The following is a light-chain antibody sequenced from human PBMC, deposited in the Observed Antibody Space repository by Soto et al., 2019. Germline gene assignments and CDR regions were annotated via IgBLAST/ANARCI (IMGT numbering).Light chain of an antibody. Sequence: QSVLTQPPSASGTPGQRVNISCCGRSSNIGSNYVYWFQHLPGTAPKLLIYANDQRPSGVPDRFSGSKSGTSASLAISGLRSEDEADYYCAAWDDSLGGSWVFGGGTKLTVL. CDR3: AAWDDSLGGSWV. V-gene: IGLV1-47*02. CDR1: SSNIGSNY. CDR2: AND. J-gene: IGLJ3*02.